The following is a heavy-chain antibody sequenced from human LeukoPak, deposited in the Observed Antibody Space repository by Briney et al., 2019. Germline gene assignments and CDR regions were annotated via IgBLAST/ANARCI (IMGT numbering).Heavy chain of an antibody. Sequence: SETLSLTCTVSGGSISSSSYYWGWIRQPPGKGLEGIGSIYYSGSTYYNPSLKSRVTISVDTSKNQFSLKLSSVTAADTAVYYCARDYYYYMDVWGKGTTVTVSS. CDR1: GGSISSSSYY. CDR2: IYYSGST. J-gene: IGHJ6*03. V-gene: IGHV4-39*07. CDR3: ARDYYYYMDV.